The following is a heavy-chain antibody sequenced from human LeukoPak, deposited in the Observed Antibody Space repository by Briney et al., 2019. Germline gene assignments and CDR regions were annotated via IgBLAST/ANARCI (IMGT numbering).Heavy chain of an antibody. CDR3: AGRYGSGSYRYNWFDP. CDR2: INHSGST. CDR1: GGSFSGYY. V-gene: IGHV4-34*01. Sequence: SETLSLTCAVYGGSFSGYYRSWIRQPPGKGLEWIGEINHSGSTNYNPSLKSRVTMSVDTSKNQFSRKLSSVTAADTAVYYCAGRYGSGSYRYNWFDPWGQGTLVTVSS. J-gene: IGHJ5*02. D-gene: IGHD3-10*01.